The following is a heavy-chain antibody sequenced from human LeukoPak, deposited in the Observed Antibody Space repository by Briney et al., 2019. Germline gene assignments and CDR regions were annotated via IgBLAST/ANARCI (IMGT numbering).Heavy chain of an antibody. D-gene: IGHD3-9*01. V-gene: IGHV1-69*04. CDR2: IIPILGIA. CDR1: GGTFSSYA. Sequence: SVKVSCKASGGTFSSYAISWVRQAPGQGLEWMGGIIPILGIANYAQKFQGRVTITADKSTSTAYMELSSLRSEDTAVYYCATPYYDILPGLMDVWGQGTTVTVSS. CDR3: ATPYYDILPGLMDV. J-gene: IGHJ6*02.